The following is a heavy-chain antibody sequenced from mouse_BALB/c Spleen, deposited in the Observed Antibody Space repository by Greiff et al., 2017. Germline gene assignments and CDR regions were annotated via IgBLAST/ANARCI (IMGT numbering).Heavy chain of an antibody. V-gene: IGHV2-6-2*01. CDR3: ARHDGYYIYAMDY. CDR1: GFSLTSYG. CDR2: IWSDGST. D-gene: IGHD2-3*01. Sequence: QVQLKQSGPDLVAPSQSLSITCTVSGFSLTSYGVHWVRQPPGKGLEWLVVIWSDGSTTYNSALKSRLSISKDNSKSQVFLKMNSLQTDDTAMYYCARHDGYYIYAMDYWGQGTSVTVSS. J-gene: IGHJ4*01.